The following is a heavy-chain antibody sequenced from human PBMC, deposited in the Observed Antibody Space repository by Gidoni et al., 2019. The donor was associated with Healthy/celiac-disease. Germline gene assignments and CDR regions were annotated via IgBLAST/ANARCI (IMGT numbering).Heavy chain of an antibody. Sequence: QVQLVESGRGLVKPGGSLRLSCADSGFIFSAYYMSWIRQAPGKGLEWVSYISSSGSTIYYADSVKGRFTISRDNAKNSLYLQMNSLRAEDTAVYYCARTDSSGYPLFDYWGQGTLVTVSS. V-gene: IGHV3-11*01. CDR1: GFIFSAYY. D-gene: IGHD3-22*01. J-gene: IGHJ4*02. CDR2: ISSSGSTI. CDR3: ARTDSSGYPLFDY.